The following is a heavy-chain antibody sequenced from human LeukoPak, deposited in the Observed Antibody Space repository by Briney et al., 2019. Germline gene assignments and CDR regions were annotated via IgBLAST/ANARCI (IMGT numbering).Heavy chain of an antibody. D-gene: IGHD1-26*01. V-gene: IGHV3-21*01. J-gene: IGHJ6*03. Sequence: GGSLRLSCAASGFTFSSYSMNWVRQTPGKGLEWVSSITSSSTYTFYADSVKGRFTISRDNARNSLYLQMNSLRAEDTAVYYCARDPYSGTYGDTYYYYMDVWGKGTTVTIFS. CDR2: ITSSSTYT. CDR3: ARDPYSGTYGDTYYYYMDV. CDR1: GFTFSSYS.